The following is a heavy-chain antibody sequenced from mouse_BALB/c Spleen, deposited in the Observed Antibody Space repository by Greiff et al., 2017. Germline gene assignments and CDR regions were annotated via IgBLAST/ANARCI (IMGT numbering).Heavy chain of an antibody. J-gene: IGHJ2*01. D-gene: IGHD1-1*01. CDR3: ARDLYGRGVDY. CDR2: INSNGGST. CDR1: GFTFSSYG. Sequence: EVKLVESGGGLVQPGGSLKLSCAASGFTFSSYGMSWVRQTPDKRLELVATINSNGGSTYYPDSVKGRFTISRDNAKNTLYLQMSSLKSEDTAMYYCARDLYGRGVDYWGQGTTLTVSS. V-gene: IGHV5-6-3*01.